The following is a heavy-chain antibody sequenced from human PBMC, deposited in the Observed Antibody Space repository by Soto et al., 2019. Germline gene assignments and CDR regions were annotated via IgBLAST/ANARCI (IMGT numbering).Heavy chain of an antibody. CDR3: ARSAPPIDY. V-gene: IGHV1-2*02. Sequence: ASVKVSCKASGYTFTGYYMHWVRQAPGQGLEWMGWINPNSGGTKQSQKFQGRVTITRDTSASTAYMELSSLRSEDTAVYYCARSAPPIDYWGQGTLVTVSS. CDR2: INPNSGGT. J-gene: IGHJ4*02. CDR1: GYTFTGYY.